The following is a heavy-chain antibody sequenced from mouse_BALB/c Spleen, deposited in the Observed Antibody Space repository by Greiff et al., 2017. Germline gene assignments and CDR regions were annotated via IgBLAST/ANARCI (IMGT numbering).Heavy chain of an antibody. V-gene: IGHV3-1*02. CDR2: IHYSGST. J-gene: IGHJ4*01. CDR1: GYSITSGYS. D-gene: IGHD3-1*01. Sequence: EVKLMESGPDLVKPSQSLSLTCTVTGYSITSGYSWHWIRQFPGNKLEWMGYIHYSGSTNYNPSLKSRISITRDTSKNQFFLQLNSVTTEDTATYYCARSGSGYGDYYAMDYWGQGTSVTVSS. CDR3: ARSGSGYGDYYAMDY.